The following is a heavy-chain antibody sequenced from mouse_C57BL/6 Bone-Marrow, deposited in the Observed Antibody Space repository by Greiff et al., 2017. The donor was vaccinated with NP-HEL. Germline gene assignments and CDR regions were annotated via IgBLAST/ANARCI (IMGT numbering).Heavy chain of an antibody. Sequence: QVHVKQSGAELVRPGTSVKMSCKASGYTFTNYWIGWAKQRPGHGLEWIGDIYPGGGYTNYNEKFKGKATLTADKSSSTAYMQFSSLTSEDSAIYYCARGILRSGWYFDVWGTGTTVTVSS. V-gene: IGHV1-63*01. J-gene: IGHJ1*03. CDR2: IYPGGGYT. CDR1: GYTFTNYW. CDR3: ARGILRSGWYFDV. D-gene: IGHD1-1*01.